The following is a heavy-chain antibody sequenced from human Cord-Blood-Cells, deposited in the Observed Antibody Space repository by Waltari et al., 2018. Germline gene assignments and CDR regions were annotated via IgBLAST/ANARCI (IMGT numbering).Heavy chain of an antibody. J-gene: IGHJ4*02. CDR2: INPNSGGT. CDR3: ARDNRYRLVGSLGY. D-gene: IGHD2-8*02. Sequence: QVQLVQSGAEVKKPGASVKVSCKASGYTFTGYYMHWVRQAPGQGLEWMGWINPNSGGTNYAQTFQGRVTMTRDTSISTAYMELSRLRSEDTAVYDCARDNRYRLVGSLGYWGQGTLVTVSS. V-gene: IGHV1-2*02. CDR1: GYTFTGYY.